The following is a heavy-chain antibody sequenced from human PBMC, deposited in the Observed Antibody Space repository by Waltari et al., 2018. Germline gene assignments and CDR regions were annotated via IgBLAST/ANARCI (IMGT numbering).Heavy chain of an antibody. J-gene: IGHJ6*02. D-gene: IGHD2-8*01. CDR3: AKEPYYAKYYYHGMDV. V-gene: IGHV3-9*01. CDR1: GFTFDDYA. Sequence: EVQLVESGGGLVQPGRSLRLSCAASGFTFDDYAVHWVRQAPGKGLEWVSGISWNSGSIGYADSVKGRFTISRDNAKNSLYLQMNSLRAEDTALYYCAKEPYYAKYYYHGMDVWGQGTTVTVSS. CDR2: ISWNSGSI.